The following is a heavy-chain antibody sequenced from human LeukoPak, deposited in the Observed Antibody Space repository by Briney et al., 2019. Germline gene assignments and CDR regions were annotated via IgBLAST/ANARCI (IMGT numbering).Heavy chain of an antibody. CDR1: GGSISIYY. Sequence: SETLSLTCTVSGGSISIYYWSWIRQPPGKGLEWIGYIYYSGSTNYNPSLKSRVTMSVDTSKNQFSLKLSSVTAADTAVYYCARSWSLYCSSTSCLRDYYYGMDVWGQGTTVTVSS. V-gene: IGHV4-59*12. J-gene: IGHJ6*02. D-gene: IGHD2-2*01. CDR2: IYYSGST. CDR3: ARSWSLYCSSTSCLRDYYYGMDV.